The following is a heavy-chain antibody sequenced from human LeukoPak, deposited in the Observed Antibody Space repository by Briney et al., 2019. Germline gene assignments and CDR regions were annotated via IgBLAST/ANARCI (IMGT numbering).Heavy chain of an antibody. CDR2: IIPIFGTA. J-gene: IGHJ3*02. D-gene: IGHD2-2*01. CDR3: ARDRRVVPAAQCGAFDI. Sequence: SVKVSCKASGGTFSSYAISWVRQAPGQGLEWMGGIIPIFGTANYAQKFQGRVMITTDESTSTAYMELSSLRSEDTAVYYCARDRRVVPAAQCGAFDIWGQGTMVTVSS. V-gene: IGHV1-69*05. CDR1: GGTFSSYA.